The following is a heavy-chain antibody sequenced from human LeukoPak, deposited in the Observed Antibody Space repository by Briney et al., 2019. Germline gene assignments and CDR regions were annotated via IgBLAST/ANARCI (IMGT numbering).Heavy chain of an antibody. V-gene: IGHV4-39*01. Sequence: PSETLSLTCTVSGGSISSSSYYWGWIRQPPGKGLEWIGSIYYSGSTYYNPSLKSRVTVSVDTSKNQFSLKLSSMTAADTTVYYCASASVYCSGGSCYSVYFQHWGQGTLVTVSS. CDR2: IYYSGST. D-gene: IGHD2-15*01. J-gene: IGHJ1*01. CDR3: ASASVYCSGGSCYSVYFQH. CDR1: GGSISSSSYY.